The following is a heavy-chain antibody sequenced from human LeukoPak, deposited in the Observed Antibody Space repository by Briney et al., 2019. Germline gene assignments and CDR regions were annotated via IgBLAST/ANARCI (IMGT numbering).Heavy chain of an antibody. CDR2: INPSGANT. J-gene: IGHJ4*02. CDR3: ATTKPARRYFDY. CDR1: GFTFSRNP. Sequence: GGSPRLSCAGSGFTFSRNPLSWVRQAPGKGLEWVSAINPSGANTYYGDSVRGRFTISRDNSKNTLYLQMNTLRAEDTAVYYCATTKPARRYFDYWGQGTLVTVSS. V-gene: IGHV3-23*01. D-gene: IGHD1-1*01.